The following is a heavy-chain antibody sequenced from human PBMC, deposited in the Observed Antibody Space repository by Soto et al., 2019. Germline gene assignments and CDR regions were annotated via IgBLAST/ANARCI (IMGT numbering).Heavy chain of an antibody. CDR2: IKSKTDGGTT. V-gene: IGHV3-15*07. CDR3: TPDSYSGYLYYFDY. J-gene: IGHJ4*02. CDR1: SCSFSNAW. D-gene: IGHD5-12*01. Sequence: AGSTRLSCAASSCSFSNAWMNWVRQAPGKWLEWGGRIKSKTDGGTTDYAEPVKGRFNISRDDSKNTLYLQMKSLKTEDTAVYYCTPDSYSGYLYYFDYWGQGTLVTVSS.